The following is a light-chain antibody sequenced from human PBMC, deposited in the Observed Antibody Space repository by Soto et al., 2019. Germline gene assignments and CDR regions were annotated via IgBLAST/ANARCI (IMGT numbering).Light chain of an antibody. Sequence: EIVLTQSPGTLSLSPGERATLSCRASQSVSSSYLAWYQQKPGQAPRLLIYGASSRATGIPDRFSGSGSGTDFTLTISRLDPEDFAEYYCQQYGSSPLTFGQGTKVEIK. J-gene: IGKJ1*01. CDR3: QQYGSSPLT. CDR1: QSVSSSY. V-gene: IGKV3-20*01. CDR2: GAS.